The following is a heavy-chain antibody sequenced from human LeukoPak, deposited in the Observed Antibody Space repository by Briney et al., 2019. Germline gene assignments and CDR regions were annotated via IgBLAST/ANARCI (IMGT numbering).Heavy chain of an antibody. V-gene: IGHV1-2*02. D-gene: IGHD5-18*01. CDR1: GYTFTGYY. J-gene: IGHJ5*02. Sequence: ASVKVSCKASGYTFTGYYMHWVRQAPGQGLEWMGWINPNSGGTNYAQKFQGRVTMTRDTSITTAYMELKSLRSDDTAVFYCARGPFRNVDTAMIASRFDPWGQGTLVTVSS. CDR2: INPNSGGT. CDR3: ARGPFRNVDTAMIASRFDP.